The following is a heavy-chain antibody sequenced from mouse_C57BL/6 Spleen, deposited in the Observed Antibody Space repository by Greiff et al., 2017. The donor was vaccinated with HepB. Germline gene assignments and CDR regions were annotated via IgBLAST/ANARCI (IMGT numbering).Heavy chain of an antibody. D-gene: IGHD1-1*01. CDR3: ARWGTTPQPWFAY. J-gene: IGHJ3*01. CDR2: IDPANGNT. CDR1: GFNIKNTY. Sequence: DVKLQESVAELVRPGASVKLSCTASGFNIKNTYMHWVKQRPEQGLEWIGRIDPANGNTKYAPKFQGKATITADTSSNTAYLQLSSLTSEDTAIYYCARWGTTPQPWFAYWGQGTLVTVSA. V-gene: IGHV14-3*01.